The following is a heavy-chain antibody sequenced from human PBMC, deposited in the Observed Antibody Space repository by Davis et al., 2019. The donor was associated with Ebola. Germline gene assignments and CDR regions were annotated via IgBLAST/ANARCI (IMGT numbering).Heavy chain of an antibody. Sequence: PGGSLRLSCAASGFTFSSYSMNWVRQAPGKGLEWVSSISSSSSYIYYADSVKGRFTISRDNAKNSLYLQMNSLRAEDTAVYYCAREARIAAAGYGDEAFDIWGQGTMVTVSS. CDR3: AREARIAAAGYGDEAFDI. CDR2: ISSSSSYI. V-gene: IGHV3-21*01. D-gene: IGHD6-13*01. CDR1: GFTFSSYS. J-gene: IGHJ3*02.